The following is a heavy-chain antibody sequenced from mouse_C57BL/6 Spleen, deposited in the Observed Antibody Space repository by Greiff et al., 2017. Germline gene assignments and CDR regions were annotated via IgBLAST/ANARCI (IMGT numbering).Heavy chain of an antibody. V-gene: IGHV1-82*01. Sequence: VQLQQSGPELVKPGASVKISCKASGYAFSSSWMNWVKQRPGKGLEWIGRIYPGDGDTNYNGKFKGKATLTADKSSSTAYMQLSSLTSEDSAVYFCARSTMIAFDYWGQVTTLTVSS. CDR1: GYAFSSSW. CDR3: ARSTMIAFDY. CDR2: IYPGDGDT. D-gene: IGHD2-4*01. J-gene: IGHJ2*01.